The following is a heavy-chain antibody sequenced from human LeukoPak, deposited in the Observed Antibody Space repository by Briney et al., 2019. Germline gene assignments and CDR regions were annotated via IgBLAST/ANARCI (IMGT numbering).Heavy chain of an antibody. J-gene: IGHJ6*02. CDR2: VNPNSGGT. CDR3: ARKGYYYGPGDYYYGMDV. CDR1: GYTFTGYY. V-gene: IGHV1-2*02. D-gene: IGHD3-10*01. Sequence: ASVNVSCKASGYTFTGYYIHWVGQAPGQGLEWVGWVNPNSGGTNYVLKFQGRVTMTRDTSISTAYMELSRLRSDDTAVYYCARKGYYYGPGDYYYGMDVWGQGTTVTVSS.